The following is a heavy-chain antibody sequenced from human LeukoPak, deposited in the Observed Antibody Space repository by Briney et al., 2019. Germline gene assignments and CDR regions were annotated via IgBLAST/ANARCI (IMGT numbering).Heavy chain of an antibody. J-gene: IGHJ4*02. CDR2: VKSKTEGGTT. CDR1: GFSFTNAW. CDR3: TTGYGSGNACDN. D-gene: IGHD3-10*01. V-gene: IGHV3-15*01. Sequence: GGSLRLSCAASGFSFTNAWMSWVRQAPGRGLEWVGLVKSKTEGGTTGYAAPVKGRFTISRDDSKNTVYLQMNSLKTEDTAVYYCTTGYGSGNACDNWGQGTLVTVSS.